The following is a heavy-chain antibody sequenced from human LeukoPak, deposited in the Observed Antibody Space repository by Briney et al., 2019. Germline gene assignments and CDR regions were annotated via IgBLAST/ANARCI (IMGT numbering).Heavy chain of an antibody. D-gene: IGHD6-13*01. CDR2: ISSSSSYI. V-gene: IGHV3-21*01. J-gene: IGHJ4*02. CDR1: GFTFSSHS. CDR3: ARESSSWSQDFDY. Sequence: GGSLRLSCAASGFTFSSHSVNWVRQAPGKGLEWVSSISSSSSYIYYADSVKGRFTISRDNAKNSLYLQMNSLRAEDTAVYYCARESSSWSQDFDYWGQGTLVTVSS.